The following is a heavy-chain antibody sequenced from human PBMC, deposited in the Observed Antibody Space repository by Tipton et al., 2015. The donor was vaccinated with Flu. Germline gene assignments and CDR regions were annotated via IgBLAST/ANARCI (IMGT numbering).Heavy chain of an antibody. Sequence: TLSLTCFISGGSIINNYWTWIRQPPGREPEWIGYIYFSGNTNYNPSLKSRITISVDTSKNQFSLRLNSVTAADTAVYFCARRTFSNYVSEPKNWFDLWGQGTLVTVSS. CDR1: GGSIINNY. D-gene: IGHD4-11*01. CDR3: ARRTFSNYVSEPKNWFDL. CDR2: IYFSGNT. J-gene: IGHJ5*02. V-gene: IGHV4-59*01.